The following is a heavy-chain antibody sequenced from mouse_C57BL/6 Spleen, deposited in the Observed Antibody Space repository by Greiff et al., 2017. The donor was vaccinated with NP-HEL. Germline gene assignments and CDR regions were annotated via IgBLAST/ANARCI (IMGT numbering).Heavy chain of an antibody. J-gene: IGHJ1*03. CDR3: ARDGSSVWYFDV. V-gene: IGHV3-6*01. CDR2: ISYDGSN. Sequence: EVQLQESGPGLVKPSQSLSLTCSVTGYSITSGYYWNWIRQFPGNKLEWMGYISYDGSNNYNPSLKNRISITRDTSKNQFFLKLNSVTTEDTATDYCARDGSSVWYFDVWGTGTTVTVSS. CDR1: GYSITSGYY. D-gene: IGHD1-1*01.